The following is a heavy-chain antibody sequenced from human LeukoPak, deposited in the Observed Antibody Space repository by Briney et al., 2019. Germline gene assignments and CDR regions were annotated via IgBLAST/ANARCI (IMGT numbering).Heavy chain of an antibody. CDR2: IKSKTDGGTT. D-gene: IGHD3-10*01. CDR3: TTVLLWFGELW. Sequence: GGALRLSCAASGITFSSYSMNLVRQAPGEGLEWVGRIKSKTDGGTTDYAAPVKGRFTISRDDSKNTLYLQMNSLKTEDTAVYYCTTVLLWFGELWWGQGTLVTVSS. J-gene: IGHJ4*02. CDR1: GITFSSYS. V-gene: IGHV3-15*01.